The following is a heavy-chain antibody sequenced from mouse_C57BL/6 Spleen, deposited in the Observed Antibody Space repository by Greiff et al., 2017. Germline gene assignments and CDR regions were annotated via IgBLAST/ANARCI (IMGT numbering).Heavy chain of an antibody. J-gene: IGHJ1*03. V-gene: IGHV5-17*01. CDR2: IRSGSSTI. Sequence: EVHLVESGGGLVKPGGSLKLSCAASGFTFSDYGMHWVRQAPEKGLEWVAYIRSGSSTIYYADTVKGRFTISRDNDKKTLFLQMTSLGAEDTSMYYCEREGATSVWYFDVWGTGTTVTVSS. CDR3: EREGATSVWYFDV. CDR1: GFTFSDYG.